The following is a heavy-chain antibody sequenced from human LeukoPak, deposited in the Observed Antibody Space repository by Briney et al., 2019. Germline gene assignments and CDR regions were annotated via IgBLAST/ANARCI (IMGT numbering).Heavy chain of an antibody. V-gene: IGHV3-30*18. Sequence: GGSLRLSCAASGFTFSYYGMHWVRQAPGKGLEWVAVISYDGSSKYYADSVKGRFTISRGNSKNTLYLQMNSRRAEDPAVYYCAKDGLAAAGWFDYWGQGTLVTVSS. J-gene: IGHJ4*02. CDR1: GFTFSYYG. CDR2: ISYDGSSK. CDR3: AKDGLAAAGWFDY. D-gene: IGHD6-13*01.